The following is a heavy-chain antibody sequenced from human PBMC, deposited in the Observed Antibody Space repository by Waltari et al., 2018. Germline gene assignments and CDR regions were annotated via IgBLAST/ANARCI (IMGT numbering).Heavy chain of an antibody. J-gene: IGHJ4*02. V-gene: IGHV3-7*01. CDR2: IKQDGSEK. CDR3: ARGTYTVTTKGYFDY. D-gene: IGHD4-17*01. Sequence: EVQLVESGGGLVQRGGSLSLSCDAAAFPLSGRGIGWVRQAPGKGLEWVANIKQDGSEKYYVDSVEGRFTISRDNAKTSLSLQMNSLRADDTAVYYCARGTYTVTTKGYFDYWGQGTLVTVSS. CDR1: AFPLSGRG.